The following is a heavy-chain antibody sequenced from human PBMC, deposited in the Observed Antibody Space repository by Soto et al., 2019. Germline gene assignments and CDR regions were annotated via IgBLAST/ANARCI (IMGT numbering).Heavy chain of an antibody. CDR1: GGAFSGYY. Sequence: SETLSLTCAVYGGAFSGYYGSGIRQPPGKGLEWIGEINHSGSTNYNPSLKSRVTISVDTSKNQFSLKLSSVTAADTAVYYCARGRAFTYYYDSSGYYARSPGFAYWGQGTLVTVSS. CDR2: INHSGST. V-gene: IGHV4-34*01. J-gene: IGHJ4*02. CDR3: ARGRAFTYYYDSSGYYARSPGFAY. D-gene: IGHD3-22*01.